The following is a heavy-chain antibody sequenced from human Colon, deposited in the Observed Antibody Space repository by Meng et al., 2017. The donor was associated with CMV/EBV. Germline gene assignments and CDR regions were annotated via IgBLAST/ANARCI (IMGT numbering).Heavy chain of an antibody. D-gene: IGHD1-1*01. Sequence: GESLKISCVASGFTFNTYSMDWVRQAPGGGLEWVSSISSSGIYKDYVDSVKGRFTVSRDNARNSLFLQMNSLRAEDTAVYYCARDKYTYNDPKSYYFDSWGQGTLVTVSS. J-gene: IGHJ4*02. V-gene: IGHV3-21*01. CDR2: ISSSGIYK. CDR1: GFTFNTYS. CDR3: ARDKYTYNDPKSYYFDS.